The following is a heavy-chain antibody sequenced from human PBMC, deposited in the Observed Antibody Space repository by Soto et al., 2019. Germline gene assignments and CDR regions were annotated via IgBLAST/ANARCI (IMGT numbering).Heavy chain of an antibody. CDR2: IIPIFGTA. CDR3: ASGSAYYDILTGPYYGMDV. J-gene: IGHJ6*02. V-gene: IGHV1-69*13. D-gene: IGHD3-9*01. CDR1: GGTFSSYA. Sequence: SVKVSCKASGGTFSSYAISWVRQAPGQGLEWMGGIIPIFGTANYAQKFQGRVTITADESTSTAYMELSSLRSEDTAVYYCASGSAYYDILTGPYYGMDVWGQGTTVTVS.